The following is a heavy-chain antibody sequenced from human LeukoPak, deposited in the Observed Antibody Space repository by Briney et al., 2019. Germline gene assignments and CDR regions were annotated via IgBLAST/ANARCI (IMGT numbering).Heavy chain of an antibody. CDR1: GYIFTNYA. CDR3: ARLGAPYYFDY. CDR2: INAGNANT. Sequence: ASVKVSCKASGYIFTNYAIHWVRQAPGQSLEWMGWINAGNANTKYSQKFQDRVTITRDTSANTAYMELSSLRSEDTAVYYCARLGAPYYFDYWGQGTLVTVSS. V-gene: IGHV1-3*01. D-gene: IGHD1-26*01. J-gene: IGHJ4*02.